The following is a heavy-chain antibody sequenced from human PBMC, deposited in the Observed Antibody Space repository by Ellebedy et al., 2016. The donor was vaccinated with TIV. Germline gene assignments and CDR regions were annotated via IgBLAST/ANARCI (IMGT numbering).Heavy chain of an antibody. J-gene: IGHJ4*02. CDR2: ISTNGGST. Sequence: PGGSLRLSCAASGFTFSTYAMLWVRQAPGKGLEYVSGISTNGGSTYYANSMKGRFTISRDNSKNTLYLQMGSLRTEDMAVYYCARDWGLSVRGADYWGQGTLVTVSS. CDR3: ARDWGLSVRGADY. D-gene: IGHD3-16*02. CDR1: GFTFSTYA. V-gene: IGHV3-64*01.